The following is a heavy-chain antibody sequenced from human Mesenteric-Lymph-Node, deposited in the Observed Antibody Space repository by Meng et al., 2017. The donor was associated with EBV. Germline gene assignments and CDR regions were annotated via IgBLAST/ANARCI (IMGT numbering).Heavy chain of an antibody. V-gene: IGHV3-23*01. CDR3: SNLPYTY. CDR1: GFTFNIYG. D-gene: IGHD2-2*01. Sequence: EVHLLEYGGGLVKPGGSLRLSCVASGFTFNIYGMNWVRQAPGRGLEWVSGITGSGGTTHYADSVKGRFSISRDNSGNTLYLQMNSLRVEDTAAYYCSNLPYTYWGQGTLVTVSS. J-gene: IGHJ4*02. CDR2: ITGSGGTT.